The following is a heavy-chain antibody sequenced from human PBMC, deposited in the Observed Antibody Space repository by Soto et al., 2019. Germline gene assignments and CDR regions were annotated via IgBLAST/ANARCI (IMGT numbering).Heavy chain of an antibody. CDR1: GYTFTSCD. V-gene: IGHV1-8*01. CDR3: ARELTSRAVDY. CDR2: MNPNSGNT. J-gene: IGHJ4*02. D-gene: IGHD3-16*01. Sequence: QVQLVQSGAEVKKPGASVKVSCKASGYTFTSCDINWVRQATGQGLEWMGWMNPNSGNTGYAQRFQGRVTMTTNTSISTAYMELISLRSEDTAVYYCARELTSRAVDYWGQGTLVTVSS.